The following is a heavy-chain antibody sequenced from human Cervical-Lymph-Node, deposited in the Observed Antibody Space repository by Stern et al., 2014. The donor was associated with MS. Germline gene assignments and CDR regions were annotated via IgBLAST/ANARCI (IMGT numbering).Heavy chain of an antibody. CDR3: ASVNDYGAYFDL. CDR2: FDPEIGET. J-gene: IGHJ4*02. D-gene: IGHD4-17*01. CDR1: GSTRSELS. V-gene: IGHV1-24*01. Sequence: VQLEESGAEVKKPGASVKVSCKVSGSTRSELSVHWVRQAPGKGLEWMGGFDPEIGETIYAQNLEGRVTMTEDTSTDTAYMELSSLSSEDTAVYYCASVNDYGAYFDLWGQGTLVTVSS.